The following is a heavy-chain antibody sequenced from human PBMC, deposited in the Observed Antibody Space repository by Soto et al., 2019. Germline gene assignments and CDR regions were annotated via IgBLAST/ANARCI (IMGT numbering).Heavy chain of an antibody. V-gene: IGHV3-30*18. D-gene: IGHD3-9*01. Sequence: QVQLVESGGGVVQPGRSLRLSCAASGFTFSSYGMQWVRQAPGKGLEWVAVISYDGSNKYYADSVKGRFTISRDNSKNTLYLQMNSLRAEDTAVYYCAKDFDSYYDILTGYYFDYWGQGTLVTVSS. CDR2: ISYDGSNK. CDR1: GFTFSSYG. CDR3: AKDFDSYYDILTGYYFDY. J-gene: IGHJ4*02.